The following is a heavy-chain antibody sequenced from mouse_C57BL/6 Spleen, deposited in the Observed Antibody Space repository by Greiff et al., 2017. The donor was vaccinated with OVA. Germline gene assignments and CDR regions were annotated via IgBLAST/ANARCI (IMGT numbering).Heavy chain of an antibody. CDR3: ARNKVPGYAMDY. CDR2: IWSGGST. V-gene: IGHV2-2*01. J-gene: IGHJ4*01. CDR1: GFSLTSYG. Sequence: VQVVESGPGLVQPSQSLSITCTVSGFSLTSYGVHWVRQSPGKGLEWLGVIWSGGSTDYNAAFISSLSISKDNSKSQVFFKMNSLQADDTAIYYCARNKVPGYAMDYWGQGTSVTVSS.